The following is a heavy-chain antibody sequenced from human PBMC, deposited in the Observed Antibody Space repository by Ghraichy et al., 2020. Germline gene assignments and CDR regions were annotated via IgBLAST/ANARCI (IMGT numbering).Heavy chain of an antibody. J-gene: IGHJ4*02. CDR2: IIPIFGTA. CDR3: ARVGLSGYPRYFDY. CDR1: GGTFSSYA. Sequence: SVKVSCKASGGTFSSYAISWVRQAPGQGLEWMGGIIPIFGTANYAQKFQGRVTITADESTSTAYMELSSLRSEDTAVYYCARVGLSGYPRYFDYWGQGTLVTVSS. D-gene: IGHD3-22*01. V-gene: IGHV1-69*13.